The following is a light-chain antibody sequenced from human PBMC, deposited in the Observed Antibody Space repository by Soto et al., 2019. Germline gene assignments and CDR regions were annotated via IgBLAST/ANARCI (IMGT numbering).Light chain of an antibody. CDR1: SYNIGSNY. CDR3: GTWDSSLSAVV. Sequence: QSMLTQPPSVSAAPGQKVTISCSGSSYNIGSNYVSWYQQLPGTAPKLLIYDNNKRPSGIPDRFSGSKSGTSATLGITGLQTGDEADYHCGTWDSSLSAVVFGGGTKLTVL. CDR2: DNN. V-gene: IGLV1-51*01. J-gene: IGLJ2*01.